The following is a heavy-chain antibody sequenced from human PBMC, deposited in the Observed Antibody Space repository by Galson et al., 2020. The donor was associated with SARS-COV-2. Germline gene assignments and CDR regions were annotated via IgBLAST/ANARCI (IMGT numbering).Heavy chain of an antibody. CDR2: IYTSGST. J-gene: IGHJ3*02. D-gene: IGHD6-13*01. CDR1: GGSISSGSYY. V-gene: IGHV4-61*09. Sequence: SETLSLTCTVSGGSISSGSYYWSWIRQPAGKGLEWIGHIYTSGSTNYNPSLKSRVTISVDTSKNQFSLKLSSVTAADTAVYYCAREGAGSIEEVWYSSSWLDAFDIWGQGTMVTVSS. CDR3: AREGAGSIEEVWYSSSWLDAFDI.